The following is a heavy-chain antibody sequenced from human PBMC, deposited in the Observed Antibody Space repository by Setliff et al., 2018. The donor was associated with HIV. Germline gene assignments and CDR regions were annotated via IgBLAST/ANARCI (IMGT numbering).Heavy chain of an antibody. D-gene: IGHD3-10*01. CDR1: GGSISSYY. CDR3: ARGGEGEFLWFGNFSYYIDY. Sequence: PSETLSLTCTVSGGSISSYYWSWIRQPRGKGLEWIGYIYQSGSAHYNPSLKSRVTISLDGSKNQFSLSLTSVTAADTAVYYCARGGEGEFLWFGNFSYYIDYWGQGTLVTVSS. CDR2: IYQSGSA. V-gene: IGHV4-59*12. J-gene: IGHJ4*02.